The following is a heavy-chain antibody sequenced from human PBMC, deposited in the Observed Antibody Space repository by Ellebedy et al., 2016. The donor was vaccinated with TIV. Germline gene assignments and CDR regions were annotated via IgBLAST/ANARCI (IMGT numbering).Heavy chain of an antibody. D-gene: IGHD2-8*01. CDR2: ISYDGSNK. CDR3: AKGNGLSRGAFDI. Sequence: GESLKISXAASGFTFSSYGMHWVRQAPGKGLEWVAVISYDGSNKYYADSVKGRFTISRDNSKNTLYLQMNSLRAEDTAVYYCAKGNGLSRGAFDIWGQGTMVTVSS. J-gene: IGHJ3*02. CDR1: GFTFSSYG. V-gene: IGHV3-30*18.